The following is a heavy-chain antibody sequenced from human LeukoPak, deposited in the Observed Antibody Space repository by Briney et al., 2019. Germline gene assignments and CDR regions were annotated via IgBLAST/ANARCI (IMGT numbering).Heavy chain of an antibody. J-gene: IGHJ3*02. CDR3: ARDQELWPSDAFDI. CDR1: GFTFSSYW. Sequence: GGSLRLSCAASGFTFSSYWMSWVRQAPGKGLEWVANIKQDESEKYYVDSVKGRFTISRDNAKNSLYLQMNSLRAEDTAVYYCARDQELWPSDAFDIWGQGTMVTVSS. V-gene: IGHV3-7*03. CDR2: IKQDESEK. D-gene: IGHD5-18*01.